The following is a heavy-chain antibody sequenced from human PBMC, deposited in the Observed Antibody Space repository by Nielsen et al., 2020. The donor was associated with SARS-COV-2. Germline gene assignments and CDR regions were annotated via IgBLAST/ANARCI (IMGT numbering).Heavy chain of an antibody. J-gene: IGHJ5*02. CDR3: ARVSFGVVIIFRSSWFDP. V-gene: IGHV3-30*03. CDR2: ISYDGSNK. CDR1: GFTFSSYG. D-gene: IGHD3-3*01. Sequence: GGSLRLSCAASGFTFSSYGMHWVRQAPGKGLEWVAVISYDGSNKYYADSVKGRFTISRDNSKNTLYLQMNSLRAEDTAVYYCARVSFGVVIIFRSSWFDPWGQGTLVTVSS.